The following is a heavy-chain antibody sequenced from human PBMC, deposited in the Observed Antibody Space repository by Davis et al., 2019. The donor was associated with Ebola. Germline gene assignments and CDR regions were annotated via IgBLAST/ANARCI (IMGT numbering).Heavy chain of an antibody. Sequence: GESLKISCEASGFSFSNVDMNWVRQAPGKGLEWVSNLNGGGSSTSYADSVKGRFSLSRDNSKNTLYLEMNSLRVEDTAVYYCLGDPNWAFGYWGQGTLVTVSS. CDR1: GFSFSNVD. D-gene: IGHD7-27*01. V-gene: IGHV3-23*01. CDR2: LNGGGSST. CDR3: LGDPNWAFGY. J-gene: IGHJ4*02.